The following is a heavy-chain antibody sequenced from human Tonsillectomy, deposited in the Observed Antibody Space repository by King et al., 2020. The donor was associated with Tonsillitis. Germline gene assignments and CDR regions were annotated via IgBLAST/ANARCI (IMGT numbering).Heavy chain of an antibody. CDR2: ISSNGGNT. V-gene: IGHV3-64D*06. CDR3: VRGGMDV. Sequence: VQLVESGGGLVQTGGSLRLSCSASGFTFSSNAMHWVRQAPGKGLEYVSTISSNGGNTYYADSVKGRFTTSRDNSKNTLYLQMSTLRVEDTAVYYCVRGGMDVWGQGPTVTVPS. J-gene: IGHJ6*02. CDR1: GFTFSSNA. D-gene: IGHD3-16*01.